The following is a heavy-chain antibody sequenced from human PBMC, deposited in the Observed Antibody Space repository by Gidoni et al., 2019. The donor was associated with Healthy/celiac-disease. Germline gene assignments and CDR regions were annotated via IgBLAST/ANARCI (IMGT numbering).Heavy chain of an antibody. CDR3: ARGGSRRFLEWYAVDY. J-gene: IGHJ4*02. Sequence: QVQLQQWGAGLLKPSETLSLTCAVYGGSFSGYYWRWIRQPPGKGLEWIGDINHSGSTNYNPSLKSRVTISVDTSKNQFSLKLSSVTAADTAVYYCARGGSRRFLEWYAVDYWGQGTLVTVSS. V-gene: IGHV4-34*01. CDR2: INHSGST. CDR1: GGSFSGYY. D-gene: IGHD3-3*01.